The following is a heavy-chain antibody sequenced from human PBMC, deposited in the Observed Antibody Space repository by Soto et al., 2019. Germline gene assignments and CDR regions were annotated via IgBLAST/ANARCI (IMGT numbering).Heavy chain of an antibody. J-gene: IGHJ4*02. CDR2: ISAYNGNT. V-gene: IGHV1-18*01. CDR1: GYTFTSYG. D-gene: IGHD3-3*01. Sequence: QVKLVQSGAEVKKPGASVKVSCKASGYTFTSYGISWVRKAPGQGLEWMGWISAYNGNTNYAQKFQGRVTMTTDTSTSTAYMALRSLRSDDTAVYYCARTLNEWLLGLDWGQGTLVTVSS. CDR3: ARTLNEWLLGLD.